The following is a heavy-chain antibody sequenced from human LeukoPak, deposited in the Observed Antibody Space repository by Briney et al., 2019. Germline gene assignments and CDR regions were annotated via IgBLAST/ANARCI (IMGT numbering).Heavy chain of an antibody. V-gene: IGHV4-39*01. Sequence: PSETLSLTCTVSGGSISSSSYYWGWIRQPPGKGLEWIGSIYYSGSTYYNPSLKSRVTISVDTSKNQFPLKLSSVTAADTAVYYCARPIVDASLQWGQGTLVTVSS. CDR3: ARPIVDASLQ. CDR2: IYYSGST. J-gene: IGHJ4*02. D-gene: IGHD5-12*01. CDR1: GGSISSSSYY.